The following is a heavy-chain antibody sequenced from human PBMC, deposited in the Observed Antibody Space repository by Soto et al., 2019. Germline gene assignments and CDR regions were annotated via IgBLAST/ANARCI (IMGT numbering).Heavy chain of an antibody. D-gene: IGHD6-13*01. CDR1: GYTFTSYA. CDR3: ARDIMAAAPDY. Sequence: QVQLVQSGAEVKKPGASVKVSCKASGYTFTSYAMHWVRQATGQMLEWMGWINAGNGNTKYSQKFQGRVTITRDTSASTAYMELSSLRSEDMAVYYCARDIMAAAPDYWGQGTLVTVSS. J-gene: IGHJ4*02. V-gene: IGHV1-3*01. CDR2: INAGNGNT.